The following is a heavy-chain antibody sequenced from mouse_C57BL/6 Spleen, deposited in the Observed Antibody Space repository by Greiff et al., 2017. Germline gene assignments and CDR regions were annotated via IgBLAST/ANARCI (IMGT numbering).Heavy chain of an antibody. J-gene: IGHJ2*01. Sequence: QVQLKQSGAELVRPGSSVKLSCKASGYTFTSYWMDWVKQRPGQGLEWIGNIYPSDSETHYNQKFKDKATLTVDKSSSTAYMQLSSLTSEDSAVYYCARDGNYGTYFDYWGQGTTLTVSS. CDR2: IYPSDSET. V-gene: IGHV1-61*01. CDR1: GYTFTSYW. CDR3: ARDGNYGTYFDY. D-gene: IGHD2-1*01.